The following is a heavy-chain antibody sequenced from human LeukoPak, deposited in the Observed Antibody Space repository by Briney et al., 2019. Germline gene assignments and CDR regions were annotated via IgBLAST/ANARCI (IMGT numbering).Heavy chain of an antibody. J-gene: IGHJ4*02. Sequence: SETLSLTCTVSGGSISSHYWSWIRQPPGKGLEWIGYIYYSGSTNYNPSLKSRVTISVDTSKNQFSLKLSSVTAADTAVYYCARAPRGCGGDCYIDYWGQGTLVTVSS. D-gene: IGHD2-21*02. CDR2: IYYSGST. CDR1: GGSISSHY. CDR3: ARAPRGCGGDCYIDY. V-gene: IGHV4-59*11.